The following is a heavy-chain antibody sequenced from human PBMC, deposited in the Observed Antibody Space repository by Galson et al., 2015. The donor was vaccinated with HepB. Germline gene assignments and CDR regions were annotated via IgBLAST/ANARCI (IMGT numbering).Heavy chain of an antibody. D-gene: IGHD2-2*02. CDR1: GYTFTGYY. J-gene: IGHJ6*03. CDR3: ARQGGVHFSGEGGCSSTSCYNYYYYYYMDV. CDR2: INPNSGGT. V-gene: IGHV1-2*02. Sequence: QSGAEVKKPGESLKISCKASGYTFTGYYMHWVRQAPGQGLEWMGWINPNSGGTNYAQKFQGRVTMTRDTSISTAYMELSRLRSDDTAMYYCARQGGVHFSGEGGCSSTSCYNYYYYYYMDVWGKGTTVTVSS.